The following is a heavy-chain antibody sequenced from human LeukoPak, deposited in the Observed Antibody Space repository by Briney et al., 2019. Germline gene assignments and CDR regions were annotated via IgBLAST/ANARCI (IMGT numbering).Heavy chain of an antibody. CDR3: AKGIVQWSFDY. J-gene: IGHJ4*02. CDR2: ISGSGGST. Sequence: GGSLRLSCAASGFTVSNTYMSWIRQAPGKGLEWVSAISGSGGSTYYADSVKGRFTISRDNSKNTLYLQMNSLRAEDTAVYYCAKGIVQWSFDYWGQGTLVTVSS. V-gene: IGHV3-23*01. D-gene: IGHD1-26*01. CDR1: GFTVSNTY.